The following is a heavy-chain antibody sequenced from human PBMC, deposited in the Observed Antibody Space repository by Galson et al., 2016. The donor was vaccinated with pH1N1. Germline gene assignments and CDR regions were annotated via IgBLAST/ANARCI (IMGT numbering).Heavy chain of an antibody. J-gene: IGHJ6*02. CDR2: ISTLFGIA. V-gene: IGHV1-69*13. Sequence: SVKVSCKAPGGIFNSHTISWVRQAPGQGLEWMGRISTLFGIANYAQNFMGRVTISADASTGTAYMELTNLTSQDTAVYFCAREGANYYGSDGMDVWGQGTTVTVSS. CDR1: GGIFNSHT. D-gene: IGHD3-10*01. CDR3: AREGANYYGSDGMDV.